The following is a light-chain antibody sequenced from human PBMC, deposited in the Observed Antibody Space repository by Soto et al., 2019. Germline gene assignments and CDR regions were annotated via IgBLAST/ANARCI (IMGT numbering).Light chain of an antibody. CDR3: TSSTTTSPYV. Sequence: QSVLTQPASVSGSPGQSITISCTGTIKDVGGYDFVSWYQHHPGKAPKLMIFEVSNRPSGVSNRFSGSKSGNTASLTISGLQDEDEADYYCTSSTTTSPYVFGTGTKVPS. V-gene: IGLV2-14*01. J-gene: IGLJ1*01. CDR1: IKDVGGYDF. CDR2: EVS.